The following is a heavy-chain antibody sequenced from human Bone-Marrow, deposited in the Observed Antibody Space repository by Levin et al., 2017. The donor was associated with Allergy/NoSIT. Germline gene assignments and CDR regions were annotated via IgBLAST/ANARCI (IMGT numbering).Heavy chain of an antibody. Sequence: GGSLRLSCKASGYTFSDYYMHWVRQAPGQGLEWMGWIDPKNGATNYAQSFQGRVTMARDTSISTAYMDLNSLRSDDTAVYYCFVRAPNSGADPPIDYWGQGTLVTVSS. CDR3: FVRAPNSGADPPIDY. CDR2: IDPKNGAT. J-gene: IGHJ4*02. V-gene: IGHV1-2*02. D-gene: IGHD1-26*01. CDR1: GYTFSDYY.